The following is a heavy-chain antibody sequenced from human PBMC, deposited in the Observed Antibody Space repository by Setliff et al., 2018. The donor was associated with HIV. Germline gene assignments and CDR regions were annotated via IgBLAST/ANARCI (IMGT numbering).Heavy chain of an antibody. CDR2: TIPVLSMS. Sequence: SVMVSCKASEDTFNSYTIHWVRQTPGQGLEWMGRTIPVLSMSNFALKFQGRGSIFADKSTSTAYLGLSGLTSEDTAIYYCATSFGSGVAPFDNWGQGTLVTVSS. D-gene: IGHD3-10*01. J-gene: IGHJ4*02. CDR1: EDTFNSYT. CDR3: ATSFGSGVAPFDN. V-gene: IGHV1-69*02.